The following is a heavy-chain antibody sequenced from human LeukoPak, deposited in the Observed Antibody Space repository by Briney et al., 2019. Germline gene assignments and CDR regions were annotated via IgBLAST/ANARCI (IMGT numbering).Heavy chain of an antibody. CDR3: AREGYYYYGMDV. V-gene: IGHV4-30-2*01. J-gene: IGHJ6*04. CDR1: GGSISSGGYS. Sequence: PSETLSLTCAVSGGSISSGGYSWSWIRQPPGKGLEWIGYIYRSGSTYYNPSLKSRVTISVDRSKNQFSLKLSSVTAADTAVYYCAREGYYYYGMDVWGKGTTVTVSS. CDR2: IYRSGST.